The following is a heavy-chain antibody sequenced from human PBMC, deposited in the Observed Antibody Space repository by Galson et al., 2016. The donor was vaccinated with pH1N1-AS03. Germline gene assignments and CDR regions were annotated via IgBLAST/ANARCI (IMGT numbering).Heavy chain of an antibody. D-gene: IGHD5-24*01. J-gene: IGHJ6*02. CDR2: TYPGDSDT. V-gene: IGHV5-51*01. CDR1: GYSFTSYW. Sequence: QSGAEVKKPGEPLKISCKGSGYSFTSYWIGWVRQMPGKGLEWMGITYPGDSDTRYSPSFQGQVIISADKSISIAYLQWSSLKASDTAIYYCTRQERFVMATTHRYYYGMDVWGQGTTVTVSS. CDR3: TRQERFVMATTHRYYYGMDV.